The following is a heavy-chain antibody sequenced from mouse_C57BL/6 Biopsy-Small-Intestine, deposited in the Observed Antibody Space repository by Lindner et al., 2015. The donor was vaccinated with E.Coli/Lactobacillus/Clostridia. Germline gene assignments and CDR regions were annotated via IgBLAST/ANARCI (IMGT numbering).Heavy chain of an antibody. CDR3: ARPYYYAMDY. J-gene: IGHJ4*01. Sequence: VQLQESGGGLVKPGGSLKLSCAASGFTFSDFGMHWVRQAPEKGLEWIAYISSGSSTIYYADTVKGRFTISRDNAKNTLFLQMTSLRSEDTAMYYCARPYYYAMDYWGQGTSVTVPS. V-gene: IGHV5-17*01. CDR1: GFTFSDFG. CDR2: ISSGSSTI.